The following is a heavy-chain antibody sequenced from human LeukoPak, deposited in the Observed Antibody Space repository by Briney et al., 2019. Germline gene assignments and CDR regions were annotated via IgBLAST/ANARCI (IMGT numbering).Heavy chain of an antibody. J-gene: IGHJ4*02. CDR1: GGSFSGYY. V-gene: IGHV4-34*01. D-gene: IGHD6-19*01. CDR3: ARGYLYSSGWYIDY. Sequence: PSETLSLTCAVYGGSFSGYYWSWIRQPPGKGLEWIGEINHSGSTNYNPSLKSRVTISVDTSKNQFSLKLSSVTAADTAVYYCARGYLYSSGWYIDYWGQGTLVTVSS. CDR2: INHSGST.